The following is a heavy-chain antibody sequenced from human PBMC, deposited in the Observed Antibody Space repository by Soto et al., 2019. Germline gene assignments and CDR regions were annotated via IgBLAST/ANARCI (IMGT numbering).Heavy chain of an antibody. CDR3: ARKWGWYFDF. Sequence: QVQLQESGPGLVKPSETLSLTCTVSGGSISSYYWSWIRQPPGKGLEWIGYIYYSGSTNYNPSLNSRVTISVDTSKNQFSLKLSSVTAADTAVYYCARKWGWYFDFWGRGTLVTVSS. CDR1: GGSISSYY. CDR2: IYYSGST. D-gene: IGHD1-26*01. V-gene: IGHV4-59*08. J-gene: IGHJ2*01.